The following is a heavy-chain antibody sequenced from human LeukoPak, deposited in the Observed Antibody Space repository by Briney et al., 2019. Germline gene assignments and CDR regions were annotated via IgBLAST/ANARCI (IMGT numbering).Heavy chain of an antibody. Sequence: GGSLRLSCAASGFTVSSNYMSSVRQAPGKGLEWVSVIYSGGSTYYADSVKGRFTISRDNSKNTLYLQMNSLRAEDTAVYYCASIMVRGVIPPFDYWGQGTLVTVSS. CDR3: ASIMVRGVIPPFDY. CDR2: IYSGGST. D-gene: IGHD3-10*01. V-gene: IGHV3-66*01. J-gene: IGHJ4*02. CDR1: GFTVSSNY.